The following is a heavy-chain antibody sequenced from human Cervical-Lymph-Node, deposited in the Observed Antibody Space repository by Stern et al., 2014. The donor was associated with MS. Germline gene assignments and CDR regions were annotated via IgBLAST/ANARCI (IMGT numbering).Heavy chain of an antibody. D-gene: IGHD5-24*01. CDR3: AKRRDGFNYLAS. Sequence: VPLVESGGGVVQPGRSLRISCSASGFTFSRYCMTWVPPIPGKGLEWVALISSDGTEEFYADSVKGRFTISRDNSKKTLYLQMNGLRAEDTAVYSCAKRRDGFNYLASWGQGTLVTVSS. J-gene: IGHJ5*01. CDR2: ISSDGTEE. V-gene: IGHV3-30*18. CDR1: GFTFSRYC.